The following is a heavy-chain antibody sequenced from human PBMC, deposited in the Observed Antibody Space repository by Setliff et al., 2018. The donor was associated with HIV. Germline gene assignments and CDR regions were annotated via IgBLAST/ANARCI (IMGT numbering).Heavy chain of an antibody. J-gene: IGHJ5*02. CDR2: LYPGDSDI. CDR1: GYSFTTYW. V-gene: IGHV5-51*01. CDR3: ARAPNSPSYSNVFFVDH. D-gene: IGHD4-4*01. Sequence: GESLKISCKTSGYSFTTYWIGWVRQMPGKGLEWMALLYPGDSDIRYSPSFQSQVTVSAGKSIGAAYLQWRSLKAWDTGMYFCARAPNSPSYSNVFFVDHWGQGTLVTVSS.